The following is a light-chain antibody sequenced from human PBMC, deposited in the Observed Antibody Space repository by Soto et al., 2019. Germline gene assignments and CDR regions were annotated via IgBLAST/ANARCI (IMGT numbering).Light chain of an antibody. CDR3: QQRGEWPPGAT. V-gene: IGKV3-11*01. J-gene: IGKJ5*01. CDR1: QTINNN. Sequence: VMTQAPATLSVSPGERATLSCRASQTINNNVAWYQLKDGQVPRLVIYGASTRATDIPARFSGSGSGTDFTLTISSLEPEDFTVYYCQQRGEWPPGATFGQGTRLEIK. CDR2: GAS.